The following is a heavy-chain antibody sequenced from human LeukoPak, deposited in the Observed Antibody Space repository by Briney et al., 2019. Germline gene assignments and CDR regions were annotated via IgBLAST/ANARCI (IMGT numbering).Heavy chain of an antibody. V-gene: IGHV3-7*01. CDR1: GFSFSCYW. CDR2: TNKDGSAK. D-gene: IGHD2/OR15-2a*01. J-gene: IGHJ4*01. CDR3: AREGFLDY. Sequence: GGSLRLSCAASGFSFSCYWMSWVRQAPGKGLEWVANTNKDGSAKNYVDSVRGRFTISRDNAENSLYLQMNSLRAEDTAVYYCAREGFLDYWGQGTLVTVSS.